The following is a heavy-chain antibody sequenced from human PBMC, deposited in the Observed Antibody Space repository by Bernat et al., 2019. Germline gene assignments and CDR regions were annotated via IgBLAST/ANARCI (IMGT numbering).Heavy chain of an antibody. CDR3: ARNSGDSYGSKDY. Sequence: EVQLVESGGALVQSGGSLRLSCAASGFTFSNYWMHWVRQAPGKGLVWVARINGDGSATNYADSVKGRFTISRDNAKKTLYLQMNSLRAEDTAVYYCARNSGDSYGSKDYWGQGTLVTVAS. CDR2: INGDGSAT. D-gene: IGHD5-18*01. V-gene: IGHV3-74*01. CDR1: GFTFSNYW. J-gene: IGHJ4*02.